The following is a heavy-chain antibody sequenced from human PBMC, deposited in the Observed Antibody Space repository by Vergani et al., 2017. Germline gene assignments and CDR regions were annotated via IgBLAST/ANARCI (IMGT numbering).Heavy chain of an antibody. CDR2: SIPIFGTA. D-gene: IGHD6-13*01. CDR1: GGTFSSYA. Sequence: QVQLVQSGAEVKKPGSSVKVSCKASGGTFSSYAISWVRQAPGQGLEWMGGSIPIFGTANYAQKFQGRVTITADKSTSTAYMELSSLRSEDTAVYYCAGEGSSWYVNGFDPWGQGTMVTVSS. V-gene: IGHV1-69*06. CDR3: AGEGSSWYVNGFDP. J-gene: IGHJ5*02.